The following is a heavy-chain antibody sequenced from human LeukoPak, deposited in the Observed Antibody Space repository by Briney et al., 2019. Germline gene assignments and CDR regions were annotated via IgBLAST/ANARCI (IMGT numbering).Heavy chain of an antibody. D-gene: IGHD6-13*01. CDR3: ARVGLGYSSSWTPDY. CDR2: ISAYNGNT. Sequence: ASVKVSCKASGYTFTSYGISWVRQAPGQGLEWMGWISAYNGNTNYAQKLQGRVTMTTDTSTSTAYMELRSLRSDDTAVYYCARVGLGYSSSWTPDYWGRGTLVTVSS. J-gene: IGHJ4*02. V-gene: IGHV1-18*01. CDR1: GYTFTSYG.